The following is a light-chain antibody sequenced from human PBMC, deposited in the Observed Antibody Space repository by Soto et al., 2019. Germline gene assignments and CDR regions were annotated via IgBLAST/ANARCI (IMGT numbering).Light chain of an antibody. CDR3: RSYTSSRTLV. V-gene: IGLV2-14*01. Sequence: QSALTQPASVSGSPGQSITISCTGTSSDVGNYNYVSWYQQHPGKAPKLMIYDVSNRPSGVSNRFSGSKSGNTASLTISGLQAEDEADYYCRSYTSSRTLVFGTGTKVTVL. CDR1: SSDVGNYNY. J-gene: IGLJ1*01. CDR2: DVS.